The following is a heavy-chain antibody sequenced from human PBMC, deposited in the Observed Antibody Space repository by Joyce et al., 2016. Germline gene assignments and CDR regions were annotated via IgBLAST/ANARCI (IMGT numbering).Heavy chain of an antibody. V-gene: IGHV4-34*01. Sequence: QVQLQQWGAGLLKPSETLSLTCAVYGGSFSGYYWGWIRQPPGKGLEGIGEINHSGSTNYNPSLKSRVTISVDTSKNQFSLKLSSVSAADTAVYYCARGRGGYSYGWGTSFWYFDLWGRGTLVTVSS. D-gene: IGHD5-18*01. J-gene: IGHJ2*01. CDR3: ARGRGGYSYGWGTSFWYFDL. CDR1: GGSFSGYY. CDR2: INHSGST.